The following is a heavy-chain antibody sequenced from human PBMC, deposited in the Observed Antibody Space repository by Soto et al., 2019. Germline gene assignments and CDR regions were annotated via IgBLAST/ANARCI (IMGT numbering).Heavy chain of an antibody. J-gene: IGHJ5*02. CDR1: GGSFSGYY. CDR2: INHSGST. CDR3: ARNLVLGFDP. D-gene: IGHD6-13*01. Sequence: QVQLQQWGAGLLKPSETLSLNGAVYGGSFSGYYWSWIRQPPGKGLEWIGEINHSGSTIYNPSLKSRVTISVDTSKNQFSLKLSSVTAADTAVYYCARNLVLGFDPWGQGTLVTVSS. V-gene: IGHV4-34*01.